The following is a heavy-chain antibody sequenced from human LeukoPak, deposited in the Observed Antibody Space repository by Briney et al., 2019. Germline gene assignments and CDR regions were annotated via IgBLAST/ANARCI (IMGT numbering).Heavy chain of an antibody. V-gene: IGHV3-7*01. D-gene: IGHD2-8*01. Sequence: GGSLRLSCAASGFTFSSYWMSWVRQAPGKGLEWVANIKQDGSEKYYVDSVKGRFTISRDNAKNSLYLQMNSLRAEDTAVYYCARDSIVLMVYAIRYFDYWGQGTLVTVSS. CDR3: ARDSIVLMVYAIRYFDY. J-gene: IGHJ4*02. CDR1: GFTFSSYW. CDR2: IKQDGSEK.